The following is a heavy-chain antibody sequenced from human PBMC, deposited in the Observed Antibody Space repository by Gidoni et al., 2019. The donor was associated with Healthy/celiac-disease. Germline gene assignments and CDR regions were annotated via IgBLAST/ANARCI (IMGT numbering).Heavy chain of an antibody. CDR1: GCTFSSYT. J-gene: IGHJ6*02. CDR3: ARTYCGGDCYWGDYYYGMDV. V-gene: IGHV1-69*02. CDR2: IIPILGIA. D-gene: IGHD2-21*02. Sequence: QVQLVQSGAEVQKPGSSVKVSCKASGCTFSSYTISWVRQAPGQGLEWMGRIIPILGIANYAQKFQGRVTITADKSTSTAYMELSSLRSEDTAVYYCARTYCGGDCYWGDYYYGMDVWGQGTTVTVSS.